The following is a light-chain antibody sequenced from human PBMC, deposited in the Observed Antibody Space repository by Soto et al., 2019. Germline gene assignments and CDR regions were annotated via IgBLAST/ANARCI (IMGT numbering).Light chain of an antibody. CDR1: QSVSSY. J-gene: IGKJ4*01. Sequence: EIGLTQSPATLSLSPGERATLSCRASQSVSSYLAWYQQKPGQAPRLLIYDASNRATGIPARFSVSGSGTDFTLTISSLEPEDFAVYYCQQRSNWPLLTFGGGTKVEIK. CDR2: DAS. CDR3: QQRSNWPLLT. V-gene: IGKV3-11*01.